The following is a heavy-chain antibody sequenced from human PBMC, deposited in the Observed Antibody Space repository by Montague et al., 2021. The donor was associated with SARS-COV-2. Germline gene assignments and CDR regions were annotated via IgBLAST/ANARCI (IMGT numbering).Heavy chain of an antibody. V-gene: IGHV4-39*01. CDR2: KYYSGNT. CDR3: ATLPSSITILVVVQGYYFDD. Sequence: SETLSLTCTVSGASISSSSYYWGRHRQPTGKGLEWIGFKYYSGNTYHNPTLKSPVTISVDTSKNQFSLKLSSVTAADTAVYYCATLPSSITILVVVQGYYFDDWGQGTLVTVSS. CDR1: GASISSSSYY. J-gene: IGHJ4*02. D-gene: IGHD3-3*01.